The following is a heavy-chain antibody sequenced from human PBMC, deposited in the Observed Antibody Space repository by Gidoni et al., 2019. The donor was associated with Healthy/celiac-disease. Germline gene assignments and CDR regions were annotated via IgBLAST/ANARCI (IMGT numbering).Heavy chain of an antibody. CDR2: ISAYNGNT. CDR3: ARDDGGGSTLYYYYYGMDV. D-gene: IGHD3-16*01. Sequence: QVQLVQSGAEVKKPGASVKVSCKASGYTFTSYGISWVRQAPGQGLEWMGWISAYNGNTNYAQKLQGRVTMTTDTSTSTAYMERRSLRSDDTAVYYCARDDGGGSTLYYYYYGMDVWGQGTTVTVSS. J-gene: IGHJ6*02. CDR1: GYTFTSYG. V-gene: IGHV1-18*01.